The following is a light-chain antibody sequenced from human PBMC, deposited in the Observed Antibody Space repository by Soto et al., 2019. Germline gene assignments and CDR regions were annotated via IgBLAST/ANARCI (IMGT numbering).Light chain of an antibody. J-gene: IGKJ5*01. V-gene: IGKV3D-20*02. CDR1: QSVSSSY. CDR3: QQSYRTPT. Sequence: EIVLTQSPGTLSLSPGERATLSCRASQSVSSSYLAWYQQKPGQAPRLLIYESSNRATGIAARFSGSGSGTDYTLTISSLQPEDFATYYCQQSYRTPTFGQGTRLEIK. CDR2: ESS.